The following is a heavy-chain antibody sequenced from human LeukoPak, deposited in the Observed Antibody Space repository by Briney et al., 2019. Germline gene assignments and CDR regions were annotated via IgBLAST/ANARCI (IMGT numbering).Heavy chain of an antibody. CDR3: ARVGSSYGYSGYFDY. CDR2: MYTSGST. CDR1: GALISSGSYY. D-gene: IGHD5-18*01. J-gene: IGHJ4*02. Sequence: SQTLSLTCTVSGALISSGSYYWSWIRQPAGKGLEWIGRMYTSGSTNYNPSLKSRVTISVDTSKNQFSLKLSSVTAADTALYYCARVGSSYGYSGYFDYWGQGTLVTVSS. V-gene: IGHV4-61*02.